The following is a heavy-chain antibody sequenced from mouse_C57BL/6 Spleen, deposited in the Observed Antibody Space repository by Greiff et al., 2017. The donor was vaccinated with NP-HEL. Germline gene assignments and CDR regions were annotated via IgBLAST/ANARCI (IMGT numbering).Heavy chain of an antibody. Sequence: VQLKESGPGLVKPSQSLSLTCSVTGYSITSGYYWNWIRQFPGNKLEWMGYISYDGSNNYNPSLKNRISITRDTSKNQFFLKLNSVTTEDTATYYCARERRAYYDYGFDYWGQGTTLTVSS. J-gene: IGHJ2*01. D-gene: IGHD2-4*01. V-gene: IGHV3-6*01. CDR2: ISYDGSN. CDR1: GYSITSGYY. CDR3: ARERRAYYDYGFDY.